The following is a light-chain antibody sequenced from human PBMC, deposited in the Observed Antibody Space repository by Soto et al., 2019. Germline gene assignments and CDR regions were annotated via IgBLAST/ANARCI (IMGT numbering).Light chain of an antibody. V-gene: IGKV3-11*01. Sequence: EIVLTQSPATLSLSPGERATLSCRASQSVSSYLAWYQQKPGQAPRLLIYDASNRATGIPARFSGSGSGTDFTLTIRRLEPEDFAVYYCQQRSNWPRTFGQGTTVEIK. CDR3: QQRSNWPRT. CDR1: QSVSSY. J-gene: IGKJ1*01. CDR2: DAS.